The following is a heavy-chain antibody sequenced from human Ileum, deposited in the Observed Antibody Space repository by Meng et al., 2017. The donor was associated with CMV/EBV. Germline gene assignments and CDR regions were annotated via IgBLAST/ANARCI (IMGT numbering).Heavy chain of an antibody. D-gene: IGHD1-1*01. CDR2: ISTHNGDT. CDR3: AKDAGGRYSDS. CDR1: GYTFNNFG. J-gene: IGHJ4*03. V-gene: IGHV1-18*01. Sequence: ASVKVSCKTSGYTFNNFGISWVRQAPGQGLQWLAWISTHNGDTYYAQNFKGRVTMTTDSSTNTAYMELRSLTSDDTAIYFCAKDAGGRYSDSWGQGTLVTVSS.